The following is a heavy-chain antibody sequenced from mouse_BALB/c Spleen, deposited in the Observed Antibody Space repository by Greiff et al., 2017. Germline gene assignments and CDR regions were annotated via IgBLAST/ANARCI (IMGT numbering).Heavy chain of an antibody. V-gene: IGHV1S137*01. CDR2: ISTYYGDA. Sequence: QVQLKQSGAELVRPGVSVKISCKGSGYTFTDYAMHWVKQSHAKSLEWIGVISTYYGDASYNQKFKGKATMTVDKSSSTAYMELARLTSEDSAIYYCARTYYYGSSWYCDVWGAGTTVTVSS. CDR1: GYTFTDYA. D-gene: IGHD1-1*01. CDR3: ARTYYYGSSWYCDV. J-gene: IGHJ1*01.